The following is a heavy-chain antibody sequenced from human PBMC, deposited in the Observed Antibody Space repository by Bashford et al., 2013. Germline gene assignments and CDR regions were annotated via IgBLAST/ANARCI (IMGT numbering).Heavy chain of an antibody. Sequence: SETLSLTCTVSGGSISGDFYFWVWIRQPPGMGLEWIGSIYYRGNAYYNPSLKSRVTMSVDTSNNQFSLKLSSVTAADAAVYYCATDPTYDYWGQGILVTVSS. D-gene: IGHD2/OR15-2a*01. V-gene: IGHV4-39*02. CDR2: IYYRGNA. J-gene: IGHJ4*02. CDR1: GGSISGDFYF. CDR3: ATDPTYDY.